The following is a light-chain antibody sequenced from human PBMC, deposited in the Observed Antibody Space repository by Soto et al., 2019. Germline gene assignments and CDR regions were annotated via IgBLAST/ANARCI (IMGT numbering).Light chain of an antibody. Sequence: DIQMTQSPSTLSSSVGDRVTITCRASQSIGTWLAWYQQKPGKAPKLLIYDASTLASGVPSRFSGSGSGTEFTLTISSRQPDDFATFYCQQYSHYSLTFGPGTKVDIK. CDR1: QSIGTW. J-gene: IGKJ3*01. V-gene: IGKV1-5*01. CDR2: DAS. CDR3: QQYSHYSLT.